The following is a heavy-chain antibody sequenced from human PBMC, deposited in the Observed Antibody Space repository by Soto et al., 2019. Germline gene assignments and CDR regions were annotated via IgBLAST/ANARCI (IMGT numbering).Heavy chain of an antibody. CDR2: ISSSGSPI. D-gene: IGHD2-2*02. J-gene: IGHJ5*02. CDR1: GFTFSSHE. Sequence: PGGSLRLSCVASGFTFSSHEMNWVRQAPGKGLEWVSYISSSGSPIDYADSVRGRFTISRDNAKNSVILQMNSLRVEDTAVYYCVRLWGVHCSSTRCYSPWLDPWGQGTLVTVSS. CDR3: VRLWGVHCSSTRCYSPWLDP. V-gene: IGHV3-48*03.